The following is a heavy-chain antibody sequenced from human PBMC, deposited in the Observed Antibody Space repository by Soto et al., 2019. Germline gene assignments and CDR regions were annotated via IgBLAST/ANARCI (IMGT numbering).Heavy chain of an antibody. CDR2: INHSGST. CDR1: GGSFSGYY. Sequence: QVQLQQWGAGLLTPSETLSLTCAVYGGSFSGYYWSWIRQPPGKGLEWIGEINHSGSTNYNPSLKSRVTISVDTSKNQCSLKLRSVNAADTAVYYCARGPNDYIGGSYRYRAFDIWGQGTMVTVSS. CDR3: ARGPNDYIGGSYRYRAFDI. J-gene: IGHJ3*02. V-gene: IGHV4-34*01. D-gene: IGHD3-16*02.